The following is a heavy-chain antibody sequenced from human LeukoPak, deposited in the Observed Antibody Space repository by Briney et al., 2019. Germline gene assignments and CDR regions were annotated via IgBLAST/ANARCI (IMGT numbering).Heavy chain of an antibody. D-gene: IGHD3-3*02. V-gene: IGHV3-15*01. CDR2: IKSKIDGGTT. CDR3: TTGYGHSDFDY. CDR1: GFTITNAR. J-gene: IGHJ4*02. Sequence: GGSLRLSCVASGFTITNARMGRVRQAPGKGLEWVGLIKSKIDGGTTDFAAPVKGRFTISIDDSKHTLYLQMNSLKSEDTGVYYCTTGYGHSDFDYWGQGTLVTVSS.